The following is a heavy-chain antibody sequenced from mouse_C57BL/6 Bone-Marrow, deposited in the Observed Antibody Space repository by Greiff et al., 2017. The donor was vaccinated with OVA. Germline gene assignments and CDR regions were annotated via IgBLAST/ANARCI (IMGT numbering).Heavy chain of an antibody. CDR1: GYSITSGYY. CDR2: ISYDGSN. Sequence: EVQLQQSGPGLVKPSQSLSLTCSVTGYSITSGYYWNWIRQFPGNKLEWMGYISYDGSNNYNPSLKNRISITRDTSKNQFFLKLNSVTTEDTATYYCASLVYYGSSSDYWGQGTTLTVSS. V-gene: IGHV3-6*01. J-gene: IGHJ2*01. D-gene: IGHD1-1*01. CDR3: ASLVYYGSSSDY.